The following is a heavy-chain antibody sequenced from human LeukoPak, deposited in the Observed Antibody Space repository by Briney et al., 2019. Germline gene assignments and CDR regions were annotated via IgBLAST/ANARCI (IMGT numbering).Heavy chain of an antibody. CDR1: GGSISSYY. D-gene: IGHD5-18*01. J-gene: IGHJ5*02. Sequence: PSETLSLTCTVSGGSISSYYWSWIRQPPGKGLEWIGYIYYSGSTNYNPSLKSRVTISVDTPKNQCSLKLSSVTAADTAVYYCARRIQLWSVNWLDPWGQGTLVTVSS. CDR2: IYYSGST. CDR3: ARRIQLWSVNWLDP. V-gene: IGHV4-59*08.